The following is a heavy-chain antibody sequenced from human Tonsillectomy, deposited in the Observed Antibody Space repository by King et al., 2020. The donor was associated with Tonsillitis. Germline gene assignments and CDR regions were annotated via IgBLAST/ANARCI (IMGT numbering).Heavy chain of an antibody. CDR2: IWYDGSNK. CDR3: ARDLCGGDCYCPDY. D-gene: IGHD2-21*01. CDR1: GFTFSNYG. Sequence: QLVQSGGGVVQPGRSLRLSCAASGFTFSNYGMHWVRQAPGKGLEWVAVIWYDGSNKNYADSVKGRFTISRDNSKNTLYLRMNSLRAEDTAIYYCARDLCGGDCYCPDYWGQGTVVTVSS. J-gene: IGHJ4*02. V-gene: IGHV3-33*01.